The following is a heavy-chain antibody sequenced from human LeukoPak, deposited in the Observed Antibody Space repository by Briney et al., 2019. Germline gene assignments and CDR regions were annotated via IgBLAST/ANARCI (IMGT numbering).Heavy chain of an antibody. J-gene: IGHJ3*02. CDR2: IIPIFGTA. V-gene: IGHV1-69*13. CDR1: GGTFSSYA. CDR3: AREEGLGVVMTDI. Sequence: SVKVSCKASGGTFSSYAISWVRQAPGQGLEWMGGIIPIFGTANYAQKFQGRVTITADESTSTAYMELSSLRSEDTAVYYCAREEGLGVVMTDIWGQGTMVTVSS. D-gene: IGHD3-22*01.